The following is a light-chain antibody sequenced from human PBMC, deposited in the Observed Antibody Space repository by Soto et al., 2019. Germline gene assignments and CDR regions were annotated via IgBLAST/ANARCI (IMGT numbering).Light chain of an antibody. J-gene: IGKJ5*01. CDR1: QSTSSW. Sequence: DIQMTQPPSTLSASVGYRVTITCRASQSTSSWVACYQQKPGKAPKLLXAYXSSLERGGPSRLSGSGSVTEFTLTISSLHPYYFANYYFQQYKSDSSTFGQGTRLDIK. V-gene: IGKV1-5*01. CDR3: QQYKSDSST. CDR2: YXS.